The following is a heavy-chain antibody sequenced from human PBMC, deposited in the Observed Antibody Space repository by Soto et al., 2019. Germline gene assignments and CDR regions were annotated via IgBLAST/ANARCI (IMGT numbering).Heavy chain of an antibody. CDR1: GFTFSNYA. V-gene: IGHV3-23*01. D-gene: IGHD5-12*01. J-gene: IGHJ4*02. CDR3: VKYFRGGSDWTHD. Sequence: EVQLLESGGDLVQPGGSLRLSCAASGFTFSNYAMSWVRQAPGKGLEWVSLIRGSGGPTNYADSVKGRFTVSRDNSKNMLFLQMNSLRAEDTAVYYCVKYFRGGSDWTHDWGQGTMVTVSS. CDR2: IRGSGGPT.